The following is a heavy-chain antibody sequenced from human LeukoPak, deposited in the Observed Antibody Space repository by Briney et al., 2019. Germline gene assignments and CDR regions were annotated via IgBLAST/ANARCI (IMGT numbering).Heavy chain of an antibody. CDR3: ARGPPPLEAGTMLVFDY. CDR2: MYSSGST. J-gene: IGHJ4*02. Sequence: SETLSLTCTVSGGSISGYYWSWIRQPAGKGLEWIGHMYSSGSTNYDPSFESRVTMSVETSKNQFSLKVSSVTAADTAVYYCARGPPPLEAGTMLVFDYWGLGTLVTVSS. CDR1: GGSISGYY. D-gene: IGHD3-10*02. V-gene: IGHV4-4*07.